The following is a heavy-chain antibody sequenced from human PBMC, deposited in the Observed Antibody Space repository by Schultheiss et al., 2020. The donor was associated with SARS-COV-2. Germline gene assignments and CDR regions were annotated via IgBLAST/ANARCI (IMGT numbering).Heavy chain of an antibody. Sequence: SQTLSLTCSVSGVSISSGAYYWSWIRQHPGKGLEWIGHIYYDGTTYYKPSLKSVVTISIDTSKSQFSLNLNSVTAADTAIYYCARGGGYNWNSENWFDPWGQGTLVTVSS. D-gene: IGHD1-7*01. CDR3: ARGGGYNWNSENWFDP. CDR1: GVSISSGAYY. CDR2: IYYDGTT. J-gene: IGHJ5*02. V-gene: IGHV4-31*01.